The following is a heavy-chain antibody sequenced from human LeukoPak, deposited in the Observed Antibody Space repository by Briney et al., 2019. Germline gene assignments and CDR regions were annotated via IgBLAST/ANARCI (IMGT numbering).Heavy chain of an antibody. V-gene: IGHV1-46*01. CDR3: ARSRGYSGYDSFDY. J-gene: IGHJ4*02. CDR2: INPTGGSK. Sequence: ASVKVSCQASRYTFTSYYMHWVRQAPAQGLAWMGLINPTGGSKRYAQKFQGRVTMTRDTPTSTVYMELISLRSEDTAVYYCARSRGYSGYDSFDYWGQGTLVTVSS. D-gene: IGHD5-12*01. CDR1: RYTFTSYY.